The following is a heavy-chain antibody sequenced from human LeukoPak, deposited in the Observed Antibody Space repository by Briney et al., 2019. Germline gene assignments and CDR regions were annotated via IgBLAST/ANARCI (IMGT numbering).Heavy chain of an antibody. Sequence: ASVKVSCKASGYTFTGYYMHWVRQAPGQGLEWMGWINPNSGGTNYAQKCQGRVTMTRDTCISTAYMELSRLRSDDTAVYYCARELGATLVDYWGEGTLVTVSS. D-gene: IGHD1-26*01. CDR3: ARELGATLVDY. V-gene: IGHV1-2*02. CDR1: GYTFTGYY. J-gene: IGHJ4*02. CDR2: INPNSGGT.